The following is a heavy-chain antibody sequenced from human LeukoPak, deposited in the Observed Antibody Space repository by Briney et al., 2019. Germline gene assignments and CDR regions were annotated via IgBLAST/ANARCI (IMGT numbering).Heavy chain of an antibody. Sequence: ASVKVSCKASGGTFSSYAISWGRQAPGQGLEWMGWINPNSGGTNYAQKFQGRVTMTRDTSISTAYMELSRLRSDDTAVYYCARDLRPAPPKGVRGPNYYYYGMDVWGQGTTVTVSS. J-gene: IGHJ6*02. CDR3: ARDLRPAPPKGVRGPNYYYYGMDV. D-gene: IGHD3-10*02. CDR2: INPNSGGT. V-gene: IGHV1-2*02. CDR1: GGTFSSYA.